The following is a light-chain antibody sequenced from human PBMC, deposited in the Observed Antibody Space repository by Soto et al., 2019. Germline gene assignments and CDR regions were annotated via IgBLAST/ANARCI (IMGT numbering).Light chain of an antibody. J-gene: IGKJ2*01. Sequence: EIVLTQSPGTLSLSPGERATLSCRASQSVSSSYSAWYQQKPGQAPRLLIYGASNRATGIPDRFSASGSGTDFTLTISRLEPEDFAVYYCQQYGSSPPYTFGQGTKLEIK. CDR2: GAS. CDR3: QQYGSSPPYT. V-gene: IGKV3-20*01. CDR1: QSVSSSY.